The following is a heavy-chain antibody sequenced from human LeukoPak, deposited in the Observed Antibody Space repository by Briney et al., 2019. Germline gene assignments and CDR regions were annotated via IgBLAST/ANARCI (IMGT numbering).Heavy chain of an antibody. Sequence: SETLSLTCAVYGGSFSGYYWSWIRQPPGKGLEWIGEINHSGSTNYNPSLKSRVTISVDTSKNQFSLKLSSVTAADTAVYYCARGRITMIVVVTWHNWFDPWGQGTLVTVSP. CDR2: INHSGST. D-gene: IGHD3-22*01. J-gene: IGHJ5*02. V-gene: IGHV4-34*01. CDR1: GGSFSGYY. CDR3: ARGRITMIVVVTWHNWFDP.